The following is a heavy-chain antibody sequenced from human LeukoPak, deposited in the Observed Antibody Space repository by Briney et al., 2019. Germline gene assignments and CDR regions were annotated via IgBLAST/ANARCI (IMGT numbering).Heavy chain of an antibody. D-gene: IGHD1-14*01. CDR1: GYTFTGYY. CDR2: INPNSGGT. CDR3: ARKVRGPTGYYYYMDV. J-gene: IGHJ6*03. V-gene: IGHV1-2*02. Sequence: ASVKVSCKASGYTFTGYYMHWVRQAPGQGLEWMGWINPNSGGTNYAQKLQGRVTMTTDTSTSTAYMELRSLRSDDTAVYYCARKVRGPTGYYYYMDVWGKGTTVTVSS.